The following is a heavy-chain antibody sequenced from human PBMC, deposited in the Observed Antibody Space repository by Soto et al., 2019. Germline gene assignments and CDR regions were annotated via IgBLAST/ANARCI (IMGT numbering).Heavy chain of an antibody. CDR3: ARRYCISTSCYAGFGY. Sequence: GGSLRLSCAASGFTFSSYAMHWVRQAPGKGLEWVAVISYDGSNKYYADSVKGRFTISRDNSKNTLYLQMNSLRAEDTVVYYCARRYCISTSCYAGFGYWGQGTLVTVSS. V-gene: IGHV3-30-3*01. CDR1: GFTFSSYA. J-gene: IGHJ4*02. D-gene: IGHD2-2*01. CDR2: ISYDGSNK.